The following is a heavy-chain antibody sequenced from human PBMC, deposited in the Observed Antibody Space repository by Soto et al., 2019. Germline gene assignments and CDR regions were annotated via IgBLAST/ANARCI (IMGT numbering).Heavy chain of an antibody. D-gene: IGHD3-3*01. CDR3: AKDFLPTIFGVYGMDV. V-gene: IGHV3-23*01. J-gene: IGHJ6*02. CDR1: GFTFSSYA. Sequence: EVQLLESGGGLVQPGGSLRLSCAASGFTFSSYAMSWVRQAPGKGLEWVSAISGSGGSTYYADSVKGRFTISRDNSKNTLYRQMNSLRAEDTAVYYCAKDFLPTIFGVYGMDVWGQGTTVTVSS. CDR2: ISGSGGST.